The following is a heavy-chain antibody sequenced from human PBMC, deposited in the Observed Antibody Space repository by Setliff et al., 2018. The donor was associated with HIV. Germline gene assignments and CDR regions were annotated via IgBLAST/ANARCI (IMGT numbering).Heavy chain of an antibody. V-gene: IGHV4-39*01. J-gene: IGHJ6*02. CDR2: MYYNGKI. Sequence: SETLSLTCTVSGVSLSSESYYWGWVRQPPGKALEWVGSMYYNGKIFYNPSLRSRVTVFVDSSKNELSLRLQSVTAADTAVYYCARRGESTGSWFSSWYSYDMDVWGQGTTVTVSS. D-gene: IGHD2-15*01. CDR1: GVSLSSESYY. CDR3: ARRGESTGSWFSSWYSYDMDV.